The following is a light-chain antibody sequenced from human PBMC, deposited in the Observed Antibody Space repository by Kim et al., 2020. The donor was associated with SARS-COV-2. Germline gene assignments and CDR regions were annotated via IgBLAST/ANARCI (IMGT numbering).Light chain of an antibody. J-gene: IGLJ2*01. CDR3: QVWDSSSDHRVV. Sequence: PGKTARVSCGGNSIGSKSVHWYQQKSGQAPLLVISYDSDRPSGIPERFSGSNSGNTATLTISRVEAGDEADYYCQVWDSSSDHRVVFGGGTKLTVL. CDR1: SIGSKS. CDR2: YDS. V-gene: IGLV3-21*04.